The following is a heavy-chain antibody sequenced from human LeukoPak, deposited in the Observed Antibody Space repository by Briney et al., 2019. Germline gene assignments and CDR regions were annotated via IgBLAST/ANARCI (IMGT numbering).Heavy chain of an antibody. Sequence: PGGSLRLSCAASGFTVSNNYMSWVRQAPGKGLEWVSGIYAGGGTYYTDSVKGRFTISRDNSKNTLYLQMNSLIAEDTAVYYCAKNAHYYDSSGYYQTYYYYGMDVWGQGTTVTVSS. D-gene: IGHD3-22*01. V-gene: IGHV3-53*01. CDR1: GFTVSNNY. CDR3: AKNAHYYDSSGYYQTYYYYGMDV. CDR2: IYAGGGT. J-gene: IGHJ6*02.